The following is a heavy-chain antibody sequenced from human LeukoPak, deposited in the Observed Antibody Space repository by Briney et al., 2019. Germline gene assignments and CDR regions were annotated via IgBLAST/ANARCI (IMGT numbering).Heavy chain of an antibody. CDR3: ASVDGSGSYYGFDC. J-gene: IGHJ4*02. CDR1: GGSISRYY. D-gene: IGHD3-10*01. CDR2: IYTSGST. Sequence: SETLSLTCTVSGGSISRYYWSWIRQPAGKGLEWIGRIYTSGSTNYNPSLKSRVTISVDTSKNQFSLKLSSVTAADTAVYYCASVDGSGSYYGFDCWGQGTLVTVSS. V-gene: IGHV4-4*07.